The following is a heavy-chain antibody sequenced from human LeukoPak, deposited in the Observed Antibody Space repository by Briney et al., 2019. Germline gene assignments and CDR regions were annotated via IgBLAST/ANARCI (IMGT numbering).Heavy chain of an antibody. CDR2: IYYSGST. CDR1: GGSISSYY. Sequence: PSETLSLTCTVSGGSISSYYWSWIRQPPGKGLEWIGYIYYSGSTNYNPSLKSRVTISVDTSKNQFSLKLSSVTAADTAVYYCASISTGYSSKRAALGYWGQGTLVTVSS. V-gene: IGHV4-59*01. CDR3: ASISTGYSSKRAALGY. D-gene: IGHD6-13*01. J-gene: IGHJ4*02.